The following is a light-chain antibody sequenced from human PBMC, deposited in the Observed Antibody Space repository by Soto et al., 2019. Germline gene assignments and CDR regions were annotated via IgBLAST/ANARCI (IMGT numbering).Light chain of an antibody. CDR1: QSVSGSY. CDR3: QQRSNWPPEIT. J-gene: IGKJ5*01. CDR2: GAS. Sequence: EIVLTQSPGTLSLSPGERATLSCRASQSVSGSYLAWYQQKPGQAPRLLIFGASSRATGIPARFSGSGSGTDFSLTISSLEPEDFAVYYCQQRSNWPPEITFGQGTRLEIK. V-gene: IGKV3D-20*02.